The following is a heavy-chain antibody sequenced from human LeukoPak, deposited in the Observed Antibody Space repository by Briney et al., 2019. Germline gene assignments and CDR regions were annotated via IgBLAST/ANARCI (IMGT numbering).Heavy chain of an antibody. CDR1: GGSISSSTYY. Sequence: SETLSLTCTVSGGSISSSTYYWGWIRRPPGKGLEWIGSIYYSGSTYYNPSLKSRVTISVDTSKNQFSLKLSSVTAADTAVYYCASGYSYGYGMNAFDIWGQGTMVTVSS. D-gene: IGHD5-18*01. J-gene: IGHJ3*02. CDR3: ASGYSYGYGMNAFDI. CDR2: IYYSGST. V-gene: IGHV4-39*07.